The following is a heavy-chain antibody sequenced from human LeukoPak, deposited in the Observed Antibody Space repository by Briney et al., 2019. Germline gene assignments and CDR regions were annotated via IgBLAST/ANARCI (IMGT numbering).Heavy chain of an antibody. CDR2: INHSGST. J-gene: IGHJ3*02. V-gene: IGHV4-34*01. D-gene: IGHD1-14*01. CDR3: ARVAYIGPHGKDAFDI. CDR1: GGSFSGYY. Sequence: PSETLSLTCAVYGGSFSGYYWSWIRQPPGKWREWIGEINHSGSTNYNPSLKSRVTISVDTSKNQFSLKLSSVTAAGTAVYYCARVAYIGPHGKDAFDIWGQGTMVTVSS.